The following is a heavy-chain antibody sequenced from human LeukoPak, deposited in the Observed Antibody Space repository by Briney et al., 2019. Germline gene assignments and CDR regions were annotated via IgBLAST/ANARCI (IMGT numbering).Heavy chain of an antibody. CDR2: ILYSGST. CDR1: GGSISNHY. V-gene: IGHV4-59*08. D-gene: IGHD2-2*01. Sequence: PSEALSLTCTVSGGSISNHYWSWIRQPPGKRLEWIGYILYSGSTNYNPSLKSRVAISVDMSKTQFSPKLSSVTAADTAVYYCATNAGPAALDAVDIWGQGTMVTVSS. CDR3: ATNAGPAALDAVDI. J-gene: IGHJ3*02.